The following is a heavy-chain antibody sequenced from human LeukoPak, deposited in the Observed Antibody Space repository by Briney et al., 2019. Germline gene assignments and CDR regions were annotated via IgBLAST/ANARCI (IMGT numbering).Heavy chain of an antibody. V-gene: IGHV1-2*02. CDR3: ARDSKALGYCSSTSCYAPRY. D-gene: IGHD2-2*01. CDR2: INPNSGGT. CDR1: GYTFTGYY. J-gene: IGHJ4*02. Sequence: GASVKVSCKASGYTFTGYYMHWVRQAPGQGLEWMGWINPNSGGTNYAQKFQGRVTMTRDTSISTAYMELSRLRSDDTAVYYCARDSKALGYCSSTSCYAPRYWGQGTLVTVSS.